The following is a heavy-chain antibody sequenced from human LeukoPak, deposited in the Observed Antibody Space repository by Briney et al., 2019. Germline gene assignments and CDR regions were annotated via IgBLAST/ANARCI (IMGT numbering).Heavy chain of an antibody. CDR2: INSGGSST. J-gene: IGHJ4*02. V-gene: IGHV3-74*01. CDR1: GFTLSSYW. D-gene: IGHD1-26*01. CDR3: ARDRNTGSSYENLFEY. Sequence: GGSLRLSCAASGFTLSSYWMHWVRHAPGKGLVWVSHINSGGSSTNYADSVKGRFTISRDNAKNTLYLQMNSLRAEDTSVYYCARDRNTGSSYENLFEYWGQGSLVTVSS.